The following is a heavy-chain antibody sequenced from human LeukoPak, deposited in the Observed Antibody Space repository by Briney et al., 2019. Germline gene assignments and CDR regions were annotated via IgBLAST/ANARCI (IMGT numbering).Heavy chain of an antibody. J-gene: IGHJ4*02. CDR1: AGTFSSFP. V-gene: IGHV1-69*13. CDR2: IIPLFGIT. D-gene: IGHD3-16*01. Sequence: GASVKVSCKASAGTFSSFPISWVRQAPGQGLEWMGGIIPLFGITNYAQKFQGRVTITADESTDTAYMQLGSLRSEDTAVYYCARGVMITFGAVDYYFDYWGQGTLVTVSS. CDR3: ARGVMITFGAVDYYFDY.